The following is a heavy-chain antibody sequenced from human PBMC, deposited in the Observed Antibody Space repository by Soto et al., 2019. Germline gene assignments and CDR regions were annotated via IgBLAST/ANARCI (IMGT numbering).Heavy chain of an antibody. J-gene: IGHJ5*02. CDR2: INHSGST. CDR1: GGSFSGYY. D-gene: IGHD1-7*01. V-gene: IGHV4-34*01. CDR3: ARGPNWNYVMSRPTPFDP. Sequence: QVQLQQWGAGLLKPSETLSLTCAVYGGSFSGYYWSWIRQPPGKGLEWIGEINHSGSTNYNPSLKSRVTISVDTSKKQFSLKLSSVTAADTAVYYCARGPNWNYVMSRPTPFDPWGQGTLVTVSS.